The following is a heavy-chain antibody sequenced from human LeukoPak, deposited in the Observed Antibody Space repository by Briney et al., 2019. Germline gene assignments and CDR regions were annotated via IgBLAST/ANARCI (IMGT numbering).Heavy chain of an antibody. Sequence: GEALQISCKASGYSFISYWMGWVRQMPGKGLEWMGIIYPGDSDIRYSPSFQGQVAISADKSSSTAYLQWSSLKASDTAMYYCARGGYCSSTSCPELTWFDSWGQGTLVTVSS. CDR3: ARGGYCSSTSCPELTWFDS. CDR1: GYSFISYW. V-gene: IGHV5-51*01. J-gene: IGHJ5*01. D-gene: IGHD2-2*01. CDR2: IYPGDSDI.